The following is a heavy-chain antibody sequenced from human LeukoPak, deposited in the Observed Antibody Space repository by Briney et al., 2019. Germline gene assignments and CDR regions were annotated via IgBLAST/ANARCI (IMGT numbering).Heavy chain of an antibody. J-gene: IGHJ4*02. Sequence: SETLSLTCTVSGRSISSSSYYWGWIRQPPGKGPEWIGSTYYSGSTYYNPSLKSRVTISVDTSKNQFSLKQSSVTAAHTSVYYPKRTKSIGWYYEDYWGQGNFLTVSS. V-gene: IGHV4-39*01. D-gene: IGHD6-19*01. CDR1: GRSISSSSYY. CDR2: TYYSGST. CDR3: KRTKSIGWYYEDY.